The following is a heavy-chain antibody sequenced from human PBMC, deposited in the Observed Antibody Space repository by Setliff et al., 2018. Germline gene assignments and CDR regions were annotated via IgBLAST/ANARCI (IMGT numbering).Heavy chain of an antibody. CDR3: ARGINTVSWTPKY. Sequence: SETLSLTCTVSGGSVSSSSYYWGWIRQPPGKGLEWIGTIYYSGTTYYSPSLKSRVTISVDTSKNQFSLKLTSVTAADTAVYYCARGINTVSWTPKYWGQGTLVTVSS. CDR2: IYYSGTT. J-gene: IGHJ4*02. V-gene: IGHV4-39*01. D-gene: IGHD2-2*02. CDR1: GGSVSSSSYY.